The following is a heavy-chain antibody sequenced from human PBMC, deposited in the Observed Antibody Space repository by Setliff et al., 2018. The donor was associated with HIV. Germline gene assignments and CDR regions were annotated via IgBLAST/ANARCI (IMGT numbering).Heavy chain of an antibody. CDR1: GFTFQNYW. J-gene: IGHJ4*02. V-gene: IGHV3-74*01. Sequence: PGGSLRLSCAASGFTFQNYWMHWVRQVPGKGLVWVSRINSDGSTTTYADSVKGRFTISRDNANNTMYLQMNSLRADDTALYYCARAPPNTVVTYFDYWGQGTLVTVSS. CDR3: ARAPPNTVVTYFDY. D-gene: IGHD2-21*02. CDR2: INSDGSTT.